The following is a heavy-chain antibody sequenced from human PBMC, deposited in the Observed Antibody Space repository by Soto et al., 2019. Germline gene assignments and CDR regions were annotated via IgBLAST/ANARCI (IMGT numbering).Heavy chain of an antibody. CDR2: FDPEDGET. Sequence: ASVKVSCKVSGYTLTELSMHWVRQAPGKGLEWMGGFDPEDGETIYAQKLQGRVTMTEDTSTDTAYMELSSLRSDDTAVYYCARRTSSAWYFCDYWGLGTLVTVSS. CDR1: GYTLTELS. V-gene: IGHV1-24*01. D-gene: IGHD6-19*01. J-gene: IGHJ4*02. CDR3: ARRTSSAWYFCDY.